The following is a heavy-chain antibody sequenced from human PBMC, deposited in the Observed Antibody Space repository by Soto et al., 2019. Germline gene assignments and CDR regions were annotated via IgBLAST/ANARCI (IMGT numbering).Heavy chain of an antibody. J-gene: IGHJ4*02. CDR1: GGSIRDYY. D-gene: IGHD3-3*01. CDR3: AKDHYGWTIFGVVRFDY. CDR2: IEYSGRT. V-gene: IGHV4-59*01. Sequence: PSETLSLTCAVSGGSIRDYYWSWIRQAPGKGLEWVADIEYSGRTNYNPSLKSRLTISVDTSNSQFSLKLRSVTAADTAVYYCAKDHYGWTIFGVVRFDYWGQGTLVTVSS.